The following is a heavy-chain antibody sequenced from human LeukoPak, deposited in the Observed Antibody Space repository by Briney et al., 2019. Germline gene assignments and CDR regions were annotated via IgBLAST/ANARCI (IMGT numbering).Heavy chain of an antibody. CDR2: INAYNGNT. V-gene: IGHV1-18*01. D-gene: IGHD1-1*01. J-gene: IGHJ4*02. CDR1: GYTFNTYG. CDR3: ARRRGTTLSFDY. Sequence: GASVKVSCKASGYTFNTYGFSWVRQAPGQGLEWMGWINAYNGNTNYAQKLQGRVTMTTETSTSTAYMELRSLRSDDTAVYYCARRRGTTLSFDYWGQGTLVTVSS.